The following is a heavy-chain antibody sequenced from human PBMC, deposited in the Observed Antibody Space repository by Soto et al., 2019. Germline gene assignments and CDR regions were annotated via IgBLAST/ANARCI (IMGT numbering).Heavy chain of an antibody. Sequence: QVQLVQSGAEVKKPGASVKVSCKASGYTFTSYGISWVRQAPGQGLEWMGWISAYNGNTNYAQKLQGRVTMTTDTSTSTAYMELRSLRSDDTAGYYRARYGYSSSWMPNTAFDYWGQGTLVTVSS. CDR2: ISAYNGNT. CDR1: GYTFTSYG. V-gene: IGHV1-18*01. D-gene: IGHD6-6*01. J-gene: IGHJ4*02. CDR3: ARYGYSSSWMPNTAFDY.